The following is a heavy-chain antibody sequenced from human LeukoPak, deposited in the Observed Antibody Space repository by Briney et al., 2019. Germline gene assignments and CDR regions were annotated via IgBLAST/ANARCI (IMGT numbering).Heavy chain of an antibody. CDR2: VYYSGST. CDR3: ARDALGYNWFDP. CDR1: GDSISSNDYH. J-gene: IGHJ5*02. Sequence: SETLSLTCTVSGDSISSNDYHWGWVRQPPGKGLEWIGTVYYSGSTYYNPSLKSRVTISVDTSKNQFSLNLNSVTAADTAVYYCARDALGYNWFDPWGQGTLVTVSS. D-gene: IGHD7-27*01. V-gene: IGHV4-39*02.